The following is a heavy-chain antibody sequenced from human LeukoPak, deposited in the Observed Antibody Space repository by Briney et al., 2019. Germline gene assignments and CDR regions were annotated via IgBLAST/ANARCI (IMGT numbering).Heavy chain of an antibody. V-gene: IGHV4-34*01. CDR3: ARERKVAAPYYCYYYGMDV. CDR2: INHSGNT. Sequence: PSETLSLTCAVYGGSFSGYYWSWIRQPPGKGLEWIGEINHSGNTNYNPSLKSRVTISVDTSKNQFSLKLSSVTAADTAVYYCARERKVAAPYYCYYYGMDVWGQGTTVTVSS. J-gene: IGHJ6*02. CDR1: GGSFSGYY. D-gene: IGHD6-6*01.